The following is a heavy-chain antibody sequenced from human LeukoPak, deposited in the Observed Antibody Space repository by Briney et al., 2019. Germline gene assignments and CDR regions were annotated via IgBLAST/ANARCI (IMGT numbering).Heavy chain of an antibody. Sequence: SETLSLTCTVSGGSISSGDYYWSWIRQPPGKGLEWIGYIYYSGSTYYNPSLKSRVIISVDTSKNQFSLKLSSVTAADTAVYYCARVVGTTGTTVFDYWGQGTLVTVSS. J-gene: IGHJ4*02. CDR3: ARVVGTTGTTVFDY. D-gene: IGHD1-1*01. V-gene: IGHV4-30-4*01. CDR2: IYYSGST. CDR1: GGSISSGDYY.